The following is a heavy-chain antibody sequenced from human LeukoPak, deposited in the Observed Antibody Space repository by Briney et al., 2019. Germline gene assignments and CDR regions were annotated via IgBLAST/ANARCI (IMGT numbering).Heavy chain of an antibody. D-gene: IGHD4-17*01. J-gene: IGHJ5*02. CDR2: IWYDGSNK. CDR1: GFTFRNYA. V-gene: IGHV3-33*08. CDR3: ARDPSYDYGDYAPQNWFDP. Sequence: GGSLRLSCVVSGFTFRNYAMSWVRQAPGKGLEWVAVIWYDGSNKYYADSVKGRFTISRDNSKNTLYLQMNSLRAEDTAVYYCARDPSYDYGDYAPQNWFDPWGQGTLVTVSS.